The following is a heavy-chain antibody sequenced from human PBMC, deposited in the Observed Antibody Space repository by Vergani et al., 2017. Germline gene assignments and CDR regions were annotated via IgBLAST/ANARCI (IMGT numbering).Heavy chain of an antibody. CDR3: AKNIVVVPSTMLGWLDP. Sequence: QVPLVQSGAEVKKPGSSVKVSCQASGGTFSRYASSWVRPAPGQGLEWMGGSIAIVGTANDEQKFQGRVTITADESTTTAYIEGRSLRSDDTAASCCAKNIVVVPSTMLGWLDPWGQGTLVTVSS. CDR1: GGTFSRYA. CDR2: SIAIVGTA. V-gene: IGHV1-69*19. D-gene: IGHD2-2*01. J-gene: IGHJ5*02.